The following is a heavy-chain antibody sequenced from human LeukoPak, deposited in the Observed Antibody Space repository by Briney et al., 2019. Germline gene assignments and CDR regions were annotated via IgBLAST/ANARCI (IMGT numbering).Heavy chain of an antibody. CDR1: GFTFSSYW. CDR3: ARLMAVAGKYFDY. Sequence: KSGGSLRLSCAASGFTFSSYWRSWIRQPAGKGLEWIGRIYTSGSTNYNLSLKSRVTMSVDTSKNQFSLKLSSVTAADTAVYYYARLMAVAGKYFDYWGQGTLVTVSS. D-gene: IGHD6-19*01. CDR2: IYTSGST. J-gene: IGHJ4*02. V-gene: IGHV4-4*07.